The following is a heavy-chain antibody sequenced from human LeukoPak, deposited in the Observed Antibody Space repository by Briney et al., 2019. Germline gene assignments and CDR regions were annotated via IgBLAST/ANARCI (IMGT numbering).Heavy chain of an antibody. CDR2: ISWNSGSI. J-gene: IGHJ4*02. V-gene: IGHV3-9*01. CDR3: AKDMNYGGNLYYFDY. Sequence: GRSLRLSCAASGFTFYDYAMHWVRQAPGKGLEWVSGISWNSGSIGYADSVKGRFTISRDNAKNSLYLQMNSLRAEDTALYYCAKDMNYGGNLYYFDYWGQGTLVTVSS. D-gene: IGHD4-23*01. CDR1: GFTFYDYA.